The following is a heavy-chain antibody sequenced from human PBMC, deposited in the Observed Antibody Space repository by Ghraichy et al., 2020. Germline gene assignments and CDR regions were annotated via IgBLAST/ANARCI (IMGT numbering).Heavy chain of an antibody. CDR3: ARDLRVVVVAATPPINPGY. CDR1: GYTFTSYG. J-gene: IGHJ4*02. V-gene: IGHV1-18*04. Sequence: ASVKVSCKASGYTFTSYGISWVRQAPGQGLEWMGWISAYNGNTNYAQKLQGRVTMTTDTSTSTAYMELRSLRSDDTAVYYCARDLRVVVVAATPPINPGYWGQGTLVTVSS. D-gene: IGHD2-15*01. CDR2: ISAYNGNT.